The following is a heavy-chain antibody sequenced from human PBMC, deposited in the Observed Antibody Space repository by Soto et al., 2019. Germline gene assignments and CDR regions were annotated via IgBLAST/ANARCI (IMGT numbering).Heavy chain of an antibody. J-gene: IGHJ4*02. CDR3: TRQTDAVQWLVVPTDYNFDY. V-gene: IGHV3-73*01. D-gene: IGHD6-19*01. CDR1: GFTFGGSA. CDR2: IRSKTNSYAT. Sequence: AVGSLSLSCAASGFTFGGSAMHWVRQASGKGLEWVGHIRSKTNSYATAYAESVKGRFTISRDDSMNTAYLQMNSLKTEDTAVYFCTRQTDAVQWLVVPTDYNFDYWGQGTLVTVSS.